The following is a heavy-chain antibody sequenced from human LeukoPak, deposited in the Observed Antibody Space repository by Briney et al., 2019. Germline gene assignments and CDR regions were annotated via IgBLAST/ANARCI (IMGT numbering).Heavy chain of an antibody. CDR2: ISGSGGST. D-gene: IGHD6-13*01. CDR1: GFTFSGYS. CDR3: AKRGFTIAAAKEYYYYYYMDV. J-gene: IGHJ6*03. Sequence: PGGSLRLSCAASGFTFSGYSMNWVRQAPGKGLEWVSAISGSGGSTYYADSVKGRFTISRDNSKNTLYLQMNSLRAEDTAVYYCAKRGFTIAAAKEYYYYYYMDVWGKGTTVTISS. V-gene: IGHV3-23*01.